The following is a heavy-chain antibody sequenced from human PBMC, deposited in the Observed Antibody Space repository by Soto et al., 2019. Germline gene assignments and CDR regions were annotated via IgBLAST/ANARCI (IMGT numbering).Heavy chain of an antibody. Sequence: GGSLRLSCAASGFTFSSYDMHWVRQATGKGLEWVSAIGTAGDTYYPGSVKGRFTISRENAKNSLYLQMNSLRAGDTAVYYCARGARYNWIQPRGWFDPWGQGTLVTVSS. J-gene: IGHJ5*02. CDR2: IGTAGDT. CDR3: ARGARYNWIQPRGWFDP. V-gene: IGHV3-13*01. CDR1: GFTFSSYD. D-gene: IGHD1-20*01.